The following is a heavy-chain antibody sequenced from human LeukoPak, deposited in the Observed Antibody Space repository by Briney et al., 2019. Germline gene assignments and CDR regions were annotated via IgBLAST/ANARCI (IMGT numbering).Heavy chain of an antibody. CDR2: ISGSGGST. Sequence: GGSLRLSCAASGFTFSSYAMSWVRQAPGKGLEWVSAISGSGGSTYYADSVKGRFTISRDNSKNTLYLQMNSLRAEDTAVYYCARDQDYSNPAADDAFDIWGQGTMVTVSS. V-gene: IGHV3-23*01. D-gene: IGHD4-11*01. CDR3: ARDQDYSNPAADDAFDI. J-gene: IGHJ3*02. CDR1: GFTFSSYA.